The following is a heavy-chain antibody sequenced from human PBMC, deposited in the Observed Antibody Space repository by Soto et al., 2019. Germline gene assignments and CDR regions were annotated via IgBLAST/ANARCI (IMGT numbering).Heavy chain of an antibody. CDR2: ISGSGGTT. CDR1: GFTFSSYA. Sequence: GGSLRLSCAASGFTFSSYAMSWVRQAPGKGLGWVSAISGSGGTTYSADSVKGRFTISRDNSKNTLYLQMNSLRAEDTAVYYCANMVLRYFARSGDYWGQGTLVTVSS. J-gene: IGHJ4*02. V-gene: IGHV3-23*01. D-gene: IGHD3-9*01. CDR3: ANMVLRYFARSGDY.